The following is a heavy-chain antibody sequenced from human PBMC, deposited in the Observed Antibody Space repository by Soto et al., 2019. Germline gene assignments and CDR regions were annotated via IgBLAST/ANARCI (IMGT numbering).Heavy chain of an antibody. V-gene: IGHV1-18*01. D-gene: IGHD3-9*01. Sequence: ASVKVSCKASGYTFTSYGISWVRQAPGQGLEWMGWISAYNGNTNYAQKLQGRVTMTTDTSTSTAYMELRSLRSDDTAVYYCARAVRDYDILTGYFSWFDPWGQGTLVTVSS. J-gene: IGHJ5*02. CDR1: GYTFTSYG. CDR3: ARAVRDYDILTGYFSWFDP. CDR2: ISAYNGNT.